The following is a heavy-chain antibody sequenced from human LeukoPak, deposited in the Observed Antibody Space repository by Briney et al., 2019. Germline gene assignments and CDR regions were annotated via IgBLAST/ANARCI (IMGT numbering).Heavy chain of an antibody. CDR2: ISSSSGAM. CDR3: ARGSGNSFDY. Sequence: GGSLRLSCAASGFTFSSYSMSWVRQAPGKGLEWVSYISSSSGAMYYADSMKGRFTISRDNAKNSLYLQMNNLRDEDTAVYYCARGSGNSFDYWGQGALVTVSS. CDR1: GFTFSSYS. V-gene: IGHV3-48*02. J-gene: IGHJ4*02. D-gene: IGHD3-10*01.